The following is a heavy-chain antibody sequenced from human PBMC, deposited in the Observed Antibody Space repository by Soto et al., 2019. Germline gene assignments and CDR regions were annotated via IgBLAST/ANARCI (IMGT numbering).Heavy chain of an antibody. V-gene: IGHV3-23*01. D-gene: IGHD2-8*01. CDR3: AKDRQRDGRWPFDL. J-gene: IGHJ4*02. Sequence: EVRLLESGGGLVQPGGSLRLSCGASGFTFSTYTMSWVRQAPGKGLEWVSGILSNGGGKTYAESVKGRFTSCRDNSNNILYLRMNILRVEDTALYYCAKDRQRDGRWPFDLWGQGTLLTVSS. CDR2: ILSNGGGK. CDR1: GFTFSTYT.